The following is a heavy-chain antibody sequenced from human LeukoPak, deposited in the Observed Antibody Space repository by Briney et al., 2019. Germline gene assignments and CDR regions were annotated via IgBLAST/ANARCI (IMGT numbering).Heavy chain of an antibody. J-gene: IGHJ5*02. CDR1: GYTLTELS. V-gene: IGHV1-24*01. CDR3: AREVNYDFWSGYSNWFDP. CDR2: FDPEDGET. Sequence: ASVKVSCKVSGYTLTELSMHWVRQAPGKGLEWMGGFDPEDGETIYAQKFQGRVTMTEDTSTDTAYMELSSLRSEDTAVYYCAREVNYDFWSGYSNWFDPWGEGTLVTVSS. D-gene: IGHD3-3*01.